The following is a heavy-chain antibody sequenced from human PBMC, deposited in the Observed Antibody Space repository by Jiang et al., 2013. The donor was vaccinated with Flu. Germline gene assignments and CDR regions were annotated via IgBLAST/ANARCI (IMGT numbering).Heavy chain of an antibody. CDR2: INTYSEKP. Sequence: ASGYTFTSRTIHWVRQAPGQGLEWMGYINTYSEKPTYAPGLTGRFVFSVDTSVRTTYLQITGLKTEDTAVYYCARDGTGATFYFDYWGQGSLVTVSS. V-gene: IGHV7-4-1*02. D-gene: IGHD3-10*01. J-gene: IGHJ4*02. CDR3: ARDGTGATFYFDY. CDR1: GYTFTSRT.